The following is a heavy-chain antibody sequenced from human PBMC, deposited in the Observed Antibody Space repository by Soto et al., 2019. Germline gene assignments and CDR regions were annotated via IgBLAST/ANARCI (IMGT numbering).Heavy chain of an antibody. CDR2: ISGSGGST. CDR3: AKDFPREGYCSGGSCYHPDLDY. Sequence: GSLRLSCAASGFTFSSYAMSWVRQAPGKGLEWVSAISGSGGSTYYADSVKGRFTISRDNSKNTLYLQMNSLRAEDTAVYYCAKDFPREGYCSGGSCYHPDLDYWGQGTLVTVSS. D-gene: IGHD2-15*01. J-gene: IGHJ4*02. CDR1: GFTFSSYA. V-gene: IGHV3-23*01.